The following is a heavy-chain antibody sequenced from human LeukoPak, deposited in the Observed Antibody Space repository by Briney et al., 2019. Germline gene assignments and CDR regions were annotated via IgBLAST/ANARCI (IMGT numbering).Heavy chain of an antibody. CDR1: GGSISSYY. J-gene: IGHJ4*02. Sequence: SETLSLTCTVSGGSISSYYWSWIRQPPGKGLEWIGHIYYSGSTNYNPSLKSRVTISVDTSKNQFSLKLSSVTAADTAVYYCARGAHYDFWSGYLFDYWGQGTLVTVSS. D-gene: IGHD3-3*01. V-gene: IGHV4-59*01. CDR3: ARGAHYDFWSGYLFDY. CDR2: IYYSGST.